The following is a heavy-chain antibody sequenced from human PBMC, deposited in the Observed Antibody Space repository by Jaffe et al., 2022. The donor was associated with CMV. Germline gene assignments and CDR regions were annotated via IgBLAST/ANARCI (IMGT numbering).Heavy chain of an antibody. V-gene: IGHV3-74*03. CDR3: VRFGGSPT. D-gene: IGHD1-26*01. CDR2: INSDGSTT. Sequence: EVQLVESGGGLVQPGGSLRLSCAASGFTFSTYWMYWVRQAPGKGLMCVSRINSDGSTTTYADSVKGRFTISRDNAKNTLHLQLNSLRAEDTAMFYCVRFGGSPTWGQGTMVTVSS. CDR1: GFTFSTYW. J-gene: IGHJ3*01.